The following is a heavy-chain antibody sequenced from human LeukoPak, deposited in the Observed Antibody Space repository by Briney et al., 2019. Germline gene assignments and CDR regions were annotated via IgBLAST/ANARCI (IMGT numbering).Heavy chain of an antibody. CDR3: ARDRIMITFGGALFDY. J-gene: IGHJ4*02. Sequence: GGSLRLSCAASGFTFSSYEMNWVRQAPGKGLEGVSYISSSGSTIYYADSVKGRFTISRDNAKNSLYLQMNSLRAEDTAVYYCARDRIMITFGGALFDYWGRGTLVSVSS. D-gene: IGHD3-16*01. V-gene: IGHV3-48*03. CDR1: GFTFSSYE. CDR2: ISSSGSTI.